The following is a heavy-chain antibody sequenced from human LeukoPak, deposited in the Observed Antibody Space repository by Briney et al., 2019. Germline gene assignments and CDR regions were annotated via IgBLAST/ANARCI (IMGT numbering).Heavy chain of an antibody. V-gene: IGHV3-21*01. J-gene: IGHJ4*02. Sequence: GGSLRLSCAASGFTFSSYSMNWVRQAPGKGLGWVSSISSSSSYIYYADSVKGRFTISRDNAKNSLYLQMNSLRAEDTAVYYCARDSGPGDYYDSSGYCSWGQGTLVTVSS. CDR3: ARDSGPGDYYDSSGYCS. CDR2: ISSSSSYI. CDR1: GFTFSSYS. D-gene: IGHD3-22*01.